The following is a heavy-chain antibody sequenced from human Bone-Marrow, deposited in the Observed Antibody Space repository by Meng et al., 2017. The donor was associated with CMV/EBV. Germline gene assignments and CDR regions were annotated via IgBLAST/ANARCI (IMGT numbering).Heavy chain of an antibody. J-gene: IGHJ6*02. Sequence: GGSLRLSCVASGFMFDDFAMHWVRQTAGKGLEWVSGISYNGNDIAYSDSVKGRFTISRDNAKNSLYLQMNSLRADDSALYYCAKDSQQWLILSFYYGMDVWGQGTTVTVSS. CDR1: GFMFDDFA. V-gene: IGHV3-9*01. CDR3: AKDSQQWLILSFYYGMDV. CDR2: ISYNGNDI. D-gene: IGHD5-12*01.